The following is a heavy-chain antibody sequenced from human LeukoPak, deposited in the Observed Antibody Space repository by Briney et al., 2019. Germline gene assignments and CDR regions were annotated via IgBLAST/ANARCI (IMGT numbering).Heavy chain of an antibody. Sequence: SETLSLTCNVSGVSISSSSYYWGWIRQPPGKGLEWIGSIYSSGSTYYNSSLKSRVTISIDTSKNQVSLKMSSVTAADTAVYYCAKSGGYGLIDYWGQGTLSPSPQ. V-gene: IGHV4-39*01. D-gene: IGHD6-25*01. CDR1: GVSISSSSYY. J-gene: IGHJ4*01. CDR2: IYSSGST. CDR3: AKSGGYGLIDY.